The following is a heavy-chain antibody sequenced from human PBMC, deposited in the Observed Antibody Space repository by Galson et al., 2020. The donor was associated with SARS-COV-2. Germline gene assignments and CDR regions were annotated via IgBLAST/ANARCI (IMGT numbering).Heavy chain of an antibody. V-gene: IGHV3-30*02. CDR1: GFTXSXXX. J-gene: IGHJ4*02. CDR2: XXXXXXNK. Sequence: GGSLRLSCAASGFTXSXXXXXXXXXAPGKGLEWVAXXXXXXXNKNYAGSVKGRFTISRDNSKNTLYLQMNSLRAEDTAVYYCAKDRRDGSYGLGYFDFWGQGTLVTVSS. D-gene: IGHD1-26*01. CDR3: AKDRRDGSYGLGYFDF.